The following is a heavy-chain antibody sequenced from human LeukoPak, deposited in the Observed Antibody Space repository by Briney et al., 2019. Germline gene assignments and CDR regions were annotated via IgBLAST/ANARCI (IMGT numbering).Heavy chain of an antibody. V-gene: IGHV4-38-2*02. Sequence: PSETLSLTCAVSGYSISSGYYWGWIRQPPGKGLEWIGSIYHCGSTYYNPSLKSRVTISVDTSKNQFSLKLSSVTAADTAVYYCARDRGELWFGELPTGWFDPWGQGTLVTVSS. CDR2: IYHCGST. J-gene: IGHJ5*02. CDR1: GYSISSGYY. D-gene: IGHD3-10*01. CDR3: ARDRGELWFGELPTGWFDP.